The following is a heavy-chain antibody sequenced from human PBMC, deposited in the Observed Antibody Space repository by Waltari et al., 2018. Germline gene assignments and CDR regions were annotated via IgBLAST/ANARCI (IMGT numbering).Heavy chain of an antibody. D-gene: IGHD6-13*01. CDR3: AREGSSSFEINWFDP. V-gene: IGHV4-38-2*02. CDR2: IYHSGIT. Sequence: QVQLQESGPGLVKPSETLSLTCAVSGYSISSGYYWGWIRQPPGKGLEWIGSIYHSGITYYNPSLKSRFTISVDTSKNQFSLKLSSVTAADTAVYYCAREGSSSFEINWFDPWGQGTLVTVSS. J-gene: IGHJ5*02. CDR1: GYSISSGYY.